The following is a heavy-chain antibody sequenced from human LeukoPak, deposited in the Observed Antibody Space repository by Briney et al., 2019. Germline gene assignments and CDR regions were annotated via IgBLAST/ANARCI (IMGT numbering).Heavy chain of an antibody. CDR2: IYTSGST. V-gene: IGHV4-61*02. CDR3: ARVETEGSSWYGVHYFDY. CDR1: GGSINSGSYY. D-gene: IGHD6-13*01. J-gene: IGHJ4*02. Sequence: SETLSLTCTVSGGSINSGSYYWSWIRQPAGKGLEWIGRIYTSGSTKYNPSLKSRVTISVDTSKNHFSLKLSSVTATDTAVYYCARVETEGSSWYGVHYFDYWGQGTQVTVSS.